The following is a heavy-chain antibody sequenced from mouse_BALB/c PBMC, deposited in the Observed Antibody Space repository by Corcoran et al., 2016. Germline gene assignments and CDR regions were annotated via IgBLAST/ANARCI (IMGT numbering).Heavy chain of an antibody. CDR1: GFIFTNYG. V-gene: IGHV9-3-1*01. J-gene: IGHJ1*01. D-gene: IGHD4-1*01. CDR2: INTYTGEP. CDR3: VREGSGTHFDV. Sequence: QIQLVQSGPELKKPGETVKISCKASGFIFTNYGMNWVKQAPGKGLKWMGWINTYTGEPTYADDFKGRFAFSLETSASTAYLQINNLKNEDTATYFCVREGSGTHFDVWGAGTTVTVSS.